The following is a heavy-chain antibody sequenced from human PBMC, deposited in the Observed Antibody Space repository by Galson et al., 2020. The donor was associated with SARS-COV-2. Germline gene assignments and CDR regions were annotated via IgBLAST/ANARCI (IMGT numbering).Heavy chain of an antibody. CDR3: AREAPLLREAFDI. CDR1: GFTFSSSA. J-gene: IGHJ3*02. D-gene: IGHD3-10*01. V-gene: IGHV3-30*04. CDR2: ISYDGSNQ. Sequence: GGSLRLPCAASGFTFSSSAMHWVRQAPGKGLEWVAVISYDGSNQYYADSAKGRFTISRDNSKNTQYLQMNSLRAEDTAVYYCAREAPLLREAFDIWGQGTMVTVSS.